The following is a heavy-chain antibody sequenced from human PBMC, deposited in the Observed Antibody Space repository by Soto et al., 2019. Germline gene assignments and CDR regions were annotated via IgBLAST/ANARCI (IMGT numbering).Heavy chain of an antibody. J-gene: IGHJ5*02. CDR2: IYYSGST. D-gene: IGHD2-15*01. Sequence: SETLSLTCTVSGGSISSGGYYWSWIRQHPGKGLEWIGYIYYSGSTYYNPSFKGRVTISVDTSKNQFSLKLSSVTAADTAVYYCARAICSGGSCYSPWFDPWGQGTLVTVSS. V-gene: IGHV4-31*03. CDR1: GGSISSGGYY. CDR3: ARAICSGGSCYSPWFDP.